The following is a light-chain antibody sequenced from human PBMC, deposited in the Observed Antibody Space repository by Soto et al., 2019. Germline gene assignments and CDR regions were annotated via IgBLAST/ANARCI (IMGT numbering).Light chain of an antibody. Sequence: EIVFTPSPGPLSLSPGERATLSRRASQSVSNSYLAWYQQKPGQAPRLLIYGASRRATGIPDRFSGSGSGTDFTLTISRLEPEDFALYYCQQYSNSLRTFGQGTKVDIK. CDR1: QSVSNSY. V-gene: IGKV3-20*01. CDR2: GAS. J-gene: IGKJ1*01. CDR3: QQYSNSLRT.